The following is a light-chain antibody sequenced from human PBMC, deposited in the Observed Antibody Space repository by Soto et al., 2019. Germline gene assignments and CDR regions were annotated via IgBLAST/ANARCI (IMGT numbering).Light chain of an antibody. V-gene: IGKV2-30*02. CDR1: QSLLHSNGYNY. J-gene: IGKJ1*01. CDR2: KVS. Sequence: DIVMTQSPLSLPVTPGEPASISCRSSQSLLHSNGYNYLNWFQQRPGQSPRRLIYKVSNRDSGVPDRFSGSGSGTDFTLKISRVEAEDVGVYYCMQGTHGGWTFGQGTKVDIK. CDR3: MQGTHGGWT.